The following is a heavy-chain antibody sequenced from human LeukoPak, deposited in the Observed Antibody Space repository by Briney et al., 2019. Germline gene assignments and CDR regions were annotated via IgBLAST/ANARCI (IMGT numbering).Heavy chain of an antibody. J-gene: IGHJ4*02. Sequence: GGSLRLSCAASGFTFSSYGMHWVRQAPGKGLEWVAVISYDGSNKYYADSVKGRFTISRDNSKNTLYLQMNSLRVEDTAVYYCAKGVAAIPDYWGQGTLVTISS. D-gene: IGHD2-21*01. CDR3: AKGVAAIPDY. CDR1: GFTFSSYG. V-gene: IGHV3-30*18. CDR2: ISYDGSNK.